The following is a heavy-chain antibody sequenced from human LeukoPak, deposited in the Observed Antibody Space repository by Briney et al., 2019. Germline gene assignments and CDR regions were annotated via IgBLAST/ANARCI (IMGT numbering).Heavy chain of an antibody. V-gene: IGHV3-23*01. CDR2: ISGSGGST. D-gene: IGHD5-12*01. J-gene: IGHJ4*02. Sequence: GGSLRLSCAASGFTFSSYAMSRVRQAPGKGLEWVSAISGSGGSTYYADSVKGRFTISRDNSKNTLYLQMNSLRAEDTAVYYCAKSPSPMDIVAYYFDYWGQGTLVTVSS. CDR1: GFTFSSYA. CDR3: AKSPSPMDIVAYYFDY.